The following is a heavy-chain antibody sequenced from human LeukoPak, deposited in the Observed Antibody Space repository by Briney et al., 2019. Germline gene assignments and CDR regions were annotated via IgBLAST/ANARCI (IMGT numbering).Heavy chain of an antibody. CDR3: AKDEEITLGTYC. V-gene: IGHV3-7*01. CDR2: IKEDGTEK. Sequence: GESLRPSCAASGFTFNKYWMTWVRQAPGKGLEWVANIKEDGTEKYYVDSVKGRFTISRDNAKKSLYLEMNSLRAEDTAVYYWAKDEEITLGTYCWGQGTLVTGSS. D-gene: IGHD3-16*01. CDR1: GFTFNKYW. J-gene: IGHJ4*02.